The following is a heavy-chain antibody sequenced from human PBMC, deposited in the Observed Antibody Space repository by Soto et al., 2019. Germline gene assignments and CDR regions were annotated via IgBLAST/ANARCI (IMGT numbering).Heavy chain of an antibody. J-gene: IGHJ5*02. V-gene: IGHV3-48*02. CDR1: GFTFSSYS. D-gene: IGHD3-10*01. CDR2: ISSISSTL. CDR3: ARLWFGANWFDP. Sequence: EVQLVESGGGLVQPGGSLRLSCAASGFTFSSYSMNWVRQAPGKGLEWVSYISSISSTLYYADSVKGRFTISRDNAKNSLYLKMNSLRDEDTAVYYCARLWFGANWFDPWGQGTLVTVSS.